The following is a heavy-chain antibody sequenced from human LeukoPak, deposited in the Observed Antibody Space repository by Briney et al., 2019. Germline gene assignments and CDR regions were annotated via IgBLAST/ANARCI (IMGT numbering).Heavy chain of an antibody. CDR2: ISAYNGNT. J-gene: IGHJ4*02. V-gene: IGHV1-18*01. D-gene: IGHD3-10*01. CDR1: GYTFTSYG. CDR3: ARDLPNYYGSGSYFSSVYFDY. Sequence: ASVNVSCKASGYTFTSYGISWVRQAPGQGLEWMGWISAYNGNTNYAQKLQGRVTMTTDTSTSTAYMELRSLRSDDTAVYYCARDLPNYYGSGSYFSSVYFDYWGQGTLVTVSS.